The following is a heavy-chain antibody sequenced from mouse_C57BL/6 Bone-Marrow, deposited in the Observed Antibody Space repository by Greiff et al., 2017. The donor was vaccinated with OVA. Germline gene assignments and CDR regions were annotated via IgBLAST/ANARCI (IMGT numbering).Heavy chain of an antibody. D-gene: IGHD2-4*01. CDR3: TRCYDYDVGAWFAY. CDR2: IDPETGGT. Sequence: QVQLKQSGAELVRPGASVTLSCKASGYTFTDYEMHWVKQTPVHGLEWIGAIDPETGGTAYNQKFKGKAILTADKSSSTAYMELRSLTSEDSAVYYCTRCYDYDVGAWFAYWGQGTLVTVSA. CDR1: GYTFTDYE. J-gene: IGHJ3*01. V-gene: IGHV1-15*01.